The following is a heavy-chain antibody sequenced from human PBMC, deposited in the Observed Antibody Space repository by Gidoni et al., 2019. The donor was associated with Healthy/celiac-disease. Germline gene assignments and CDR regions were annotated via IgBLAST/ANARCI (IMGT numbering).Heavy chain of an antibody. J-gene: IGHJ6*02. CDR2: INPSGGST. CDR1: GYTFTSSD. D-gene: IGHD3-22*01. V-gene: IGHV1-46*03. CDR3: ARVRYYYDSSATYQGGYYYGMDV. Sequence: QVQLVQSGAEVKKPGASVKISGKASGYTFTSSDMHWVRQASGQGLEWMGRINPSGGSTSNAQKFQGRVTLTRETATSTVYMDLSSLRSEDTAVYYCARVRYYYDSSATYQGGYYYGMDVWGQGTTVTVSS.